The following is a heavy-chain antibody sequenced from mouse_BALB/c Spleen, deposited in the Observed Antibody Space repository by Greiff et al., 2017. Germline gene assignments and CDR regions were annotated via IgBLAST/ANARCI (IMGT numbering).Heavy chain of an antibody. Sequence: DVKLVESGPGLVKPSQSLSLTCTVTGYSITSDYAWNWIRQFPGNKLEWMGYISYSGSTSYNPSLKSRISITRDTSKNQFFLQLNSVTTEDTATYYCAREGIGYDYYAMDYWGQGTSVTVSS. V-gene: IGHV3-2*02. D-gene: IGHD2-14*01. J-gene: IGHJ4*01. CDR3: AREGIGYDYYAMDY. CDR2: ISYSGST. CDR1: GYSITSDYA.